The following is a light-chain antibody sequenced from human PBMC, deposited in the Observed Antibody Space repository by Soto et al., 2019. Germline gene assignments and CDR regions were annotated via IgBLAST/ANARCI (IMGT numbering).Light chain of an antibody. J-gene: IGKJ2*01. CDR3: MQALQTPYT. CDR1: QSLLHSNEYIY. CDR2: LGS. Sequence: DIVMTQSPLSLPVTPGEPASISCRSSQSLLHSNEYIYLDWYLQKPGQSPQLLIFLGSNRAAGVTDRFSGSGSGTEFTLNISRVEAEEYGVYYGMQALQTPYTFGQGTQLGIK. V-gene: IGKV2-28*01.